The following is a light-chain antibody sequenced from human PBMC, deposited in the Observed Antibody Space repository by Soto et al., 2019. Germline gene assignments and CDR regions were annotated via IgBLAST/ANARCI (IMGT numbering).Light chain of an antibody. J-gene: IGKJ4*01. CDR1: QDIRNE. Sequence: AIQVTQSPSSLSASVGDRVTITRRASQDIRNELSWYQQKPGKAPKFLIFAASNLQSGVPSRFSGSGSGTDFTLTISSLQPEDFATYFCLQDDDYPFTFGGGTKVDIK. CDR2: AAS. CDR3: LQDDDYPFT. V-gene: IGKV1-6*01.